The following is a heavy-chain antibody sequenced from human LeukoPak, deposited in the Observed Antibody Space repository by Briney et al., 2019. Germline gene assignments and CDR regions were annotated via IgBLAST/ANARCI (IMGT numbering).Heavy chain of an antibody. CDR2: IKLDGSEK. J-gene: IGHJ4*02. Sequence: PGGSLRLSCVASGFTFGKYWMSWVRQAPGKGLEWVANIKLDGSEKNYVDSVKGRFTISRDNTKNSLYLQMNSLRAEDTAVYYCAPVPLYYYGSGSSWGQGTLVTVSS. CDR1: GFTFGKYW. V-gene: IGHV3-7*03. D-gene: IGHD3-10*01. CDR3: APVPLYYYGSGSS.